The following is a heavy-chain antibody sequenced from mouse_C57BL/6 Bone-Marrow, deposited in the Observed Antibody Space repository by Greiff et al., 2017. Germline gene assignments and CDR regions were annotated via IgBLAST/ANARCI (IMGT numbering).Heavy chain of an antibody. CDR3: ARGGRFAY. V-gene: IGHV1-54*01. J-gene: IGHJ3*01. CDR2: INPGSGGT. Sequence: VQLQQSGAELVRPGTSVKVSCKASGYAFTNYLIEWVKQRPGQGLEWIGVINPGSGGTNYNEKFKGKATLTADKSSSTAYMQLSSLTSEDSAVYFCARGGRFAYWVQGTLVTVSA. CDR1: GYAFTNYL.